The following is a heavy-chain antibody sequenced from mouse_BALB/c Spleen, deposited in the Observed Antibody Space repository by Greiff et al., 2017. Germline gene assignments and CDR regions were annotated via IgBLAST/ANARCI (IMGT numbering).Heavy chain of an antibody. CDR2: INSNGGST. Sequence: DVMLVESGGGLVQPGGSLKLSCAASGFTFSSYGMSWVRQTPDKRLELVATINSNGGSTYYPDSVKGRFTISRDNAKNTLYLQMSSLKSEDTAIYYCASYRYDIYYAMDYWGQGTSVTVSS. V-gene: IGHV5-6-3*01. CDR3: ASYRYDIYYAMDY. CDR1: GFTFSSYG. J-gene: IGHJ4*01. D-gene: IGHD2-14*01.